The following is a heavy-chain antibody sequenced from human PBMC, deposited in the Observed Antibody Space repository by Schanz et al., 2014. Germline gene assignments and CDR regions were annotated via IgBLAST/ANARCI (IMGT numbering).Heavy chain of an antibody. J-gene: IGHJ3*02. CDR3: AKGRFGELSAFDI. Sequence: EVQLVESGGGLVQPGGSLRLSCAASGFSFSSYWMHWVRQVPGKGLEWVSAISGSGGSTYYADSVKGRFTISRDNSKNTLYLQMNSLRPEDTAVYYCAKGRFGELSAFDIWGQGTMITVSS. D-gene: IGHD3-10*01. CDR1: GFSFSSYW. V-gene: IGHV3-23*04. CDR2: ISGSGGST.